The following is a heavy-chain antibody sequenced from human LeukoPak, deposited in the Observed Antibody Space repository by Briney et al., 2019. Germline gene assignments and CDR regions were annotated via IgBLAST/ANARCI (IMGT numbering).Heavy chain of an antibody. CDR1: GGTFSSYA. CDR3: ARTSMVRGVTYYYMDA. V-gene: IGHV1-69*13. D-gene: IGHD3-10*01. Sequence: SVKVSCKASGGTFSSYAISWVRQAPGQGPEWMGRIIPVFGTANYAQKFQGRVTITADASTSSACMELSSLRSEDTAVYYCARTSMVRGVTYYYMDAWGKGTTVTVSS. J-gene: IGHJ6*03. CDR2: IIPVFGTA.